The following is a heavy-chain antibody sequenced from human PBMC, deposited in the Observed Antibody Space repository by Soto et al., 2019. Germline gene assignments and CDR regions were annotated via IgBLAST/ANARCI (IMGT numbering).Heavy chain of an antibody. Sequence: GESLKISCKGSGYSFTSYWIGWVRQMPGKGLEWMGIIYPGDSDTRYSPSFQGQVTISADKSISTAYLQWSSLKASDTAMYYCARYSSSWYVGYWFDPWGQGTLVTVSS. CDR1: GYSFTSYW. CDR2: IYPGDSDT. D-gene: IGHD6-13*01. CDR3: ARYSSSWYVGYWFDP. V-gene: IGHV5-51*01. J-gene: IGHJ5*02.